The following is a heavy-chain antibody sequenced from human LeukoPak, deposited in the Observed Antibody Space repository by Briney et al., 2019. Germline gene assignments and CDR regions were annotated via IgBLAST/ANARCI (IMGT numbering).Heavy chain of an antibody. CDR1: GYTFTGYY. D-gene: IGHD2-15*01. CDR3: ARGRPGRYCSGGSCPYFDY. CDR2: INPNSGNT. J-gene: IGHJ4*02. V-gene: IGHV1-8*03. Sequence: GASVKVSCKASGYTFTGYYMHWVRQAPGQGLEWMGRINPNSGNTGYAQKFQGRVTITRNTSISTAYMELSSLRSEDTAVYYCARGRPGRYCSGGSCPYFDYWGQGTLVTVSS.